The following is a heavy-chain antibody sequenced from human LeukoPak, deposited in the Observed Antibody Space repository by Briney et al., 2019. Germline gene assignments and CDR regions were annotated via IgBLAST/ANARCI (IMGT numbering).Heavy chain of an antibody. J-gene: IGHJ4*02. Sequence: GRSLRLSCAASGFTFDDYAMHWVRQAPGKGLEWVSGISWNSGSIGYADSVKGRFTISRDNAKNSLYLQMNSLRAEGTALYYCAKDTAGIAVTQFDYWGQGTLVTVSS. D-gene: IGHD6-19*01. CDR3: AKDTAGIAVTQFDY. V-gene: IGHV3-9*01. CDR1: GFTFDDYA. CDR2: ISWNSGSI.